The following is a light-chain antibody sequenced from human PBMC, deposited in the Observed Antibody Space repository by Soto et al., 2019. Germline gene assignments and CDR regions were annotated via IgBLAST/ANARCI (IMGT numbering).Light chain of an antibody. Sequence: DAVMTQSPLSLAVTLGQPASISCRSSQSLTYTDGNTYLIWFQQRPGQSPRRLIYKVSNRDSGVPDRFTGSGSGTDFTLSISRVEAEDVGVCYCMQGTHWPWTIGQGTKVEI. J-gene: IGKJ1*01. CDR2: KVS. CDR3: MQGTHWPWT. V-gene: IGKV2-30*01. CDR1: QSLTYTDGNTY.